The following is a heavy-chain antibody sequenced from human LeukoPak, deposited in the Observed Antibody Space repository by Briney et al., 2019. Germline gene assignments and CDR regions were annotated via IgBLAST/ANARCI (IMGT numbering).Heavy chain of an antibody. D-gene: IGHD3-16*02. J-gene: IGHJ4*02. V-gene: IGHV1-2*02. Sequence: ASVTVSCKASGYTFTVYYMHWVRQAPGQGLEWMGWINPNSGGTNYAQKFQGRVTMTRDTSISTAYMELSRLRSDDTAVYYCAREVITFGGVIARDYWGQGTLVTVSS. CDR1: GYTFTVYY. CDR2: INPNSGGT. CDR3: AREVITFGGVIARDY.